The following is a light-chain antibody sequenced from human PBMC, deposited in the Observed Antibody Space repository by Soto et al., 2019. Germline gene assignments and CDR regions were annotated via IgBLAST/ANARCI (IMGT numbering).Light chain of an antibody. CDR3: QQSYSGLVA. CDR2: KAS. J-gene: IGKJ1*01. V-gene: IGKV1-5*03. CDR1: QTISSW. Sequence: DIQMTQSPSTLSGSVGDRVTITCRASQTISSWLAWYQQKPGKAPKLLIYKASTLKSGVPSRFSGSGSGTDFTLTISSLQPEDSASYYCQQSYSGLVAFGQGTKVDIK.